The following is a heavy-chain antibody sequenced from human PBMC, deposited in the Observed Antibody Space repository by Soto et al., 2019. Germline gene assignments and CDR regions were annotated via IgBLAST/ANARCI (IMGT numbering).Heavy chain of an antibody. CDR1: GFTFSNCN. CDR2: ISGSSIYI. V-gene: IGHV3-21*01. CDR3: AREGALKPFSS. Sequence: LRLSCVASGFTFSNCNMNWVRQAPGKGLEWVSHISGSSIYIHYADSVRGRFTISRDNAKNSVYLQMDSLRVEDTAVYYCAREGALKPFSSWGQGALVTVSS. J-gene: IGHJ5*02.